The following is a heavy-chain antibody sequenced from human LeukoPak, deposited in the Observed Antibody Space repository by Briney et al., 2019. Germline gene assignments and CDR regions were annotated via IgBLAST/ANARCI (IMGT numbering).Heavy chain of an antibody. CDR2: IYYSGST. V-gene: IGHV4-59*12. Sequence: SETLSLTCTVSGGSISSYYWSWIRQPPGKGLEWIGYIYYSGSTNYNPSLKSRVTISVDTSKNQFSLKVRSVTAADTAVYYCAREGSATARPFVSSDYWGQGTLVTVSS. J-gene: IGHJ4*02. CDR3: AREGSATARPFVSSDY. D-gene: IGHD6-6*01. CDR1: GGSISSYY.